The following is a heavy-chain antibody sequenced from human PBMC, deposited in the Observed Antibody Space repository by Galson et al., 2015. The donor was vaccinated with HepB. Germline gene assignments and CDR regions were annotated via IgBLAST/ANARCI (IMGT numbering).Heavy chain of an antibody. CDR3: AKEFLFSTRDFWSTYMDV. CDR2: ISYDGSNK. V-gene: IGHV3-30*18. CDR1: GFTFSSYG. D-gene: IGHD3-3*01. Sequence: SLRLSCAASGFTFSSYGMHWVRQAPGKGLEWVAVISYDGSNKYYADSVKGRFTISRDNSKNTLYLQMNSLRAEDTAVYYCAKEFLFSTRDFWSTYMDVWGKGTTVTVSS. J-gene: IGHJ6*03.